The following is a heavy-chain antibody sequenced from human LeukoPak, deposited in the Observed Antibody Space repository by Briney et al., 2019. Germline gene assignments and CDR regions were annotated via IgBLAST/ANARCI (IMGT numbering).Heavy chain of an antibody. CDR2: INPNGGGT. J-gene: IGHJ4*02. D-gene: IGHD3-10*01. CDR1: GYTFTGYY. V-gene: IGHV1-2*06. CDR3: ARVVYYGSGSHADY. Sequence: GASVKVSCKDSGYTFTGYYMHWVRQAPGLGLEWMGRINPNGGGTNYAQKFQGRVTMTRDTSISTAYMELSRLRSDDTAVYYCARVVYYGSGSHADYWGQGTLVTVSS.